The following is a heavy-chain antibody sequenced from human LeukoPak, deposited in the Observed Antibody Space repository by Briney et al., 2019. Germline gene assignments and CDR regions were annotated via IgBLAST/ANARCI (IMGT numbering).Heavy chain of an antibody. V-gene: IGHV3-48*01. Sequence: GGSLSLSCAASGFTFSSYSMNWVRQAPGKGLEWVSYISSSSSTIYYADSVKGRFTISRDNAKNSLYLQMNSLRAEDTAVYYCARAAGGDYWGQGTLVTVSS. CDR1: GFTFSSYS. CDR3: ARAAGGDY. D-gene: IGHD2-8*02. J-gene: IGHJ4*02. CDR2: ISSSSSTI.